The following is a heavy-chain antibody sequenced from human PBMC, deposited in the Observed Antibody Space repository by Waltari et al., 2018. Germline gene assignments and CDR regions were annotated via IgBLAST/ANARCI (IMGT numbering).Heavy chain of an antibody. V-gene: IGHV4-59*01. Sequence: QVQLQESGPGLVKPSETLSLTYTVSGGSISSYYWSWIRQPPGKGLEWIGYIYYSGSTNYNPSLKSRVTISVDTSKNQFSLKLSSVTAADTAVYYCARATIQNYYYYYMDVWGKGTTVTVSS. J-gene: IGHJ6*03. CDR3: ARATIQNYYYYYMDV. CDR2: IYYSGST. CDR1: GGSISSYY. D-gene: IGHD3-3*01.